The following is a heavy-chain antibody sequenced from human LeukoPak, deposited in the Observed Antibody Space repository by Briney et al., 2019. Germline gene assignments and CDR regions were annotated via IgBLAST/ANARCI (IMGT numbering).Heavy chain of an antibody. D-gene: IGHD3-9*01. CDR3: ARDLDWARSSALDS. CDR1: GGTFSSYA. Sequence: SVKVSCKASGGTFSSYAISWVRQAPGQGLEWMGGIITIFGTANYAQEFQGRVTITADKSTSTANMELNSLRSEDTAVYDCARDLDWARSSALDSWGQGTMVTVSS. CDR2: IITIFGTA. V-gene: IGHV1-69*06. J-gene: IGHJ3*02.